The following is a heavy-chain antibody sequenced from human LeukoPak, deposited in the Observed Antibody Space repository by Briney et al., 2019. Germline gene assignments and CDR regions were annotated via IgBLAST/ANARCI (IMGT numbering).Heavy chain of an antibody. CDR3: ASHLQAGETDWFDH. Sequence: SETLSLTCIVSGGSISSSSCYWGWIRQAPGKGLDWHVSIYYFGGTYYNPSLKSRDTIPVDTSKDQFSLRLSSVTAADTAVYYCASHLQAGETDWFDHGGQGTRVPVSS. D-gene: IGHD6-19*01. CDR2: IYYFGGT. J-gene: IGHJ5*02. CDR1: GGSISSSSCY. V-gene: IGHV4-39*01.